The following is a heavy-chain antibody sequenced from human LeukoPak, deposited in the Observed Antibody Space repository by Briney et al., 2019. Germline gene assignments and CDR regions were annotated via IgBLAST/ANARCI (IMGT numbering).Heavy chain of an antibody. CDR2: ISSSGNYI. V-gene: IGHV3-21*01. D-gene: IGHD1-26*01. Sequence: GGSLRLSCAVSGFIFSNYAMNWVRQAPGRGLQWVSSISSSGNYIYYADSVKGRFTLSRDNAKNSLYLQMNSLRAEDTAVYYCARAISGSSADYWGQGTLVTVSS. J-gene: IGHJ4*02. CDR1: GFIFSNYA. CDR3: ARAISGSSADY.